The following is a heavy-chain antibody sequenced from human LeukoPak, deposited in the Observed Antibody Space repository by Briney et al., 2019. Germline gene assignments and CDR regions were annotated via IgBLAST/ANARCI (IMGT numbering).Heavy chain of an antibody. D-gene: IGHD6-13*01. J-gene: IGHJ4*02. V-gene: IGHV4-59*01. Sequence: SETLSLTCTVSGGSISSYYWSWIRQPPGKGLEWIGYIYYSGSTNYNPSLKSRVTISVDTSKNQFSLKLSSVTAADTAVYYCARVYKEAAAGTGFDYWGQGTLVTVSS. CDR1: GGSISSYY. CDR2: IYYSGST. CDR3: ARVYKEAAAGTGFDY.